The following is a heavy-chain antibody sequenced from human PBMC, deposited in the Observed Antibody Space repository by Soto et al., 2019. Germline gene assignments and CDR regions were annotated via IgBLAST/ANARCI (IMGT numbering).Heavy chain of an antibody. CDR1: RLTFITYA. D-gene: IGHD6-19*01. CDR3: VGQLYSSGWAAVSP. V-gene: IGHV3-30*02. J-gene: IGHJ5*02. CDR2: IRYDGSHE. Sequence: GGSLRLSCAASRLTFITYAMHWVCQAPGKGLEWVAVIRYDGSHENYADSVQGRFTISRDNSKNILYLQMNSLRAEDTALYYCVGQLYSSGWAAVSPWGQGTLVTVSS.